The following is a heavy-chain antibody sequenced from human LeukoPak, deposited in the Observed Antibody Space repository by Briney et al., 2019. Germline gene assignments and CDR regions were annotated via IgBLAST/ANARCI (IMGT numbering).Heavy chain of an antibody. CDR2: ISYDGSNK. Sequence: PGGSLRLSCAASGFTFSSYAMHWVRQAPGKGLEWVAVISYDGSNKYYADSVKGRFTISRDNSKNTLYLQMNSLRAEDTAVYYCAGGYCSGGSCYTLYYYYGMDVWGKGTTVTVSS. J-gene: IGHJ6*04. CDR3: AGGYCSGGSCYTLYYYYGMDV. D-gene: IGHD2-15*01. CDR1: GFTFSSYA. V-gene: IGHV3-30*04.